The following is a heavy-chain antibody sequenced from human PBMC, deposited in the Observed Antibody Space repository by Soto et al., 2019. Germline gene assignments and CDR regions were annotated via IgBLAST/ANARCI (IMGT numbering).Heavy chain of an antibody. J-gene: IGHJ6*02. CDR1: GFTFSSYG. V-gene: IGHV3-33*01. CDR3: ARDQYYYYYYYGMDV. D-gene: IGHD3-10*01. Sequence: QVQLVESGGGVVQPGRSLRLSCAASGFTFSSYGMHWVRQAPGKGLEWVAVIWYDGSNKYYADSVKDRFTISRDNTKNALYLQMNSQRAEDTAVYYCARDQYYYYYYYGMDVGGRVTTVTVSS. CDR2: IWYDGSNK.